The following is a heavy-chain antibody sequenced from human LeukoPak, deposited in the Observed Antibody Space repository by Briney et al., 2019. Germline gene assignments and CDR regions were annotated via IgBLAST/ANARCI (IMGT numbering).Heavy chain of an antibody. CDR2: ISGSGGST. D-gene: IGHD1-26*01. CDR3: AKGRTSGSYYAWDY. J-gene: IGHJ4*02. Sequence: NPGGSLRLSCAASGFTFSSYVMTWVRQAPGKGLEWVSGISGSGGSTYYADSVKGRFTISRVNSKNTLYLQMTSLRAEDTAVYYCAKGRTSGSYYAWDYWGQGALVTVSS. CDR1: GFTFSSYV. V-gene: IGHV3-23*01.